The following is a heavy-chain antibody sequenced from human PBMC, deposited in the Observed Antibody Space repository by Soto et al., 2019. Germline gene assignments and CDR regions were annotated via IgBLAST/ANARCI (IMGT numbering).Heavy chain of an antibody. CDR2: IYDSGNT. V-gene: IGHV4-30-2*01. CDR3: ARGYASGLPGY. J-gene: IGHJ4*02. D-gene: IGHD6-19*01. CDR1: GGSISSGGYS. Sequence: QLQLQESGSGLVKPSQTLSLTCAVSGGSISSGGYSWNWIRQPPGKGLEWIGYIYDSGNTNFNPSLGSRVSISADRSKNHFSMNLTSVTAADTAVYYCARGYASGLPGYWGQGILVTVSS.